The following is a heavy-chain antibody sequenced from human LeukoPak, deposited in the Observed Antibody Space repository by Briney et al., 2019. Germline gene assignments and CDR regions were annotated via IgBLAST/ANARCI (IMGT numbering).Heavy chain of an antibody. CDR1: GYTFTGYY. CDR3: ARDRQQLVHGNNWFDP. V-gene: IGHV1-2*02. J-gene: IGHJ5*02. D-gene: IGHD6-13*01. CDR2: INPNSGGT. Sequence: ASVKVSCKASGYTFTGYYMHWVRQAPGQGLEWMGWINPNSGGTNYAQKFQGRVTMTRDTSISTAYMELSRLRSDDTAVYYCARDRQQLVHGNNWFDPWGQGTLVTVSS.